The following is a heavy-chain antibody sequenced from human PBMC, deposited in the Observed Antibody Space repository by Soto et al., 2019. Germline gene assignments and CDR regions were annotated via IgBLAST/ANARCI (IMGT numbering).Heavy chain of an antibody. CDR3: AKARYYDSTGYLYYFDY. V-gene: IGHV3-30*18. Sequence: GGSLRLCCAGSGFTFRNYGMQWVRQAPGKGLEWVALTSFDGFNQYYGKSVEGRFTISRDNSKNTLYLQMNSLGAEDTAVYYCAKARYYDSTGYLYYFDYWGQGTLVTVSS. D-gene: IGHD3-22*01. CDR2: TSFDGFNQ. CDR1: GFTFRNYG. J-gene: IGHJ4*02.